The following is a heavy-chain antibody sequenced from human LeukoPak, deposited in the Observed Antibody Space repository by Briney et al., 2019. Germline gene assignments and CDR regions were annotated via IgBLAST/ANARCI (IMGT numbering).Heavy chain of an antibody. J-gene: IGHJ4*02. CDR2: INSDGSST. Sequence: PGGSLRLSCAASGFTFSSYWMHGVRHARGKGLVWVSRINSDGSSTSYADSVKGRFTISRDNAKNTLYLQMNSLRAEDTAVYYCARDPYYDFWSGYPYFDYWGQGTLVTVTS. CDR3: ARDPYYDFWSGYPYFDY. D-gene: IGHD3-3*01. CDR1: GFTFSSYW. V-gene: IGHV3-74*01.